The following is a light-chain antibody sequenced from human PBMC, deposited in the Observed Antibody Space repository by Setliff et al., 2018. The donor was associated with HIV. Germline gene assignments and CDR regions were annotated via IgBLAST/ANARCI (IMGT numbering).Light chain of an antibody. CDR2: YDS. V-gene: IGLV3-21*04. CDR1: NIGGKS. J-gene: IGLJ1*01. CDR3: QVWDTSSDHPYV. Sequence: SYELTQPPSVSVAPGKTAKITCGGNNIGGKSIHWYQQKPGQAPVLVIYYDSDRPPGIPERFSGSNSGNTATLTISRVEAGDEADYYCQVWDTSSDHPYVFGTGTKVTVL.